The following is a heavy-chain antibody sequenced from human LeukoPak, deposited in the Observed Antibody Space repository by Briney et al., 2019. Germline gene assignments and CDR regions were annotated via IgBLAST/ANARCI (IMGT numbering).Heavy chain of an antibody. CDR2: ITSSSSTM. Sequence: PGGSLRLSCAASGFSFSSYSMNWVRQAPGKGLEWVSYITSSSSTMYYADAVKGRFAISRDNAKNSLYLQMNSLRAEDTAVYYCARKYGSSAYPFDYWGQGTLVTVSS. CDR1: GFSFSSYS. CDR3: ARKYGSSAYPFDY. J-gene: IGHJ4*02. V-gene: IGHV3-48*01. D-gene: IGHD3-22*01.